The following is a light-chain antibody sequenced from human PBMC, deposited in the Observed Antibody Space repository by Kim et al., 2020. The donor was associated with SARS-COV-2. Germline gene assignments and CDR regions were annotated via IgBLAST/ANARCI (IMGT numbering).Light chain of an antibody. CDR1: QNIGRY. Sequence: EIVLTQSPATLSFSPGDRAILSCRASQNIGRYLAWYQQRPDQAPRLLIYEVFNRAAGVPARFSGNGSETDFTLTITSLEPDDFAVYYCHHRANWPALTFGGGTKVDIK. V-gene: IGKV3-11*01. J-gene: IGKJ4*01. CDR3: HHRANWPALT. CDR2: EVF.